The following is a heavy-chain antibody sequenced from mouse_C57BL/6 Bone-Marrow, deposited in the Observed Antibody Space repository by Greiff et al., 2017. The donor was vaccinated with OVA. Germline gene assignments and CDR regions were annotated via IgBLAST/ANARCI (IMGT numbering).Heavy chain of an antibody. V-gene: IGHV1-82*01. Sequence: VQLKESGPELVKPGASVKISCKASGYAFSSSWMNWVKQRPGKGLEWIGRIYPGDGDTNYNGKFKGKATLTADKSSSTAYMQLSSLTSEDSAVYFCARGLRDWFAYWGQGTLVTVSA. CDR1: GYAFSSSW. D-gene: IGHD3-2*02. J-gene: IGHJ3*01. CDR3: ARGLRDWFAY. CDR2: IYPGDGDT.